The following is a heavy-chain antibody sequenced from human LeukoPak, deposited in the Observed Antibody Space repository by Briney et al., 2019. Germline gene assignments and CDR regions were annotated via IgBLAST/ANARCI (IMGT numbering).Heavy chain of an antibody. CDR2: ISTSSSYI. CDR1: GFTFSAYS. Sequence: GGSLRLSCAASGFTFSAYSMNWVRQAPGKGLEWVSSISTSSSYIYYADSVKGRFTISRDNAKNSLYLQMNSLRAEDTAVYSCARGADGVSSNSRGWFDPWGQGTLVTVSS. V-gene: IGHV3-21*01. D-gene: IGHD2-15*01. CDR3: ARGADGVSSNSRGWFDP. J-gene: IGHJ5*02.